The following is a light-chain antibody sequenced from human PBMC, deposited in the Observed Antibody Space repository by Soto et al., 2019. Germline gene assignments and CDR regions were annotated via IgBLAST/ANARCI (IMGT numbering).Light chain of an antibody. CDR3: QQYYRAPRT. J-gene: IGKJ2*01. CDR1: RSLFYSPHNKSY. V-gene: IGKV4-1*01. CDR2: WAS. Sequence: DIVMTQSPDSLAVSLGERATINCTSGRSLFYSPHNKSYLAWYQQKVGQPPQMLIYWASTRESGVPDRFRGSGSGTDFTLTISSLQAEDVAVYYCQQYYRAPRTFGQGTKVDIK.